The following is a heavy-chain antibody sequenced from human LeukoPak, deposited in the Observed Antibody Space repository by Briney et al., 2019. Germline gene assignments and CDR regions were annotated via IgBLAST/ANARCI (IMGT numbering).Heavy chain of an antibody. Sequence: ASVKVSCKASGYTFTSYDINWVRQAAGQGLEWMGWMNANRGTTDYAQKFQGRLTMTRNTSISTAYMELSSLISEDTAVYYCTRGRSYYDSSGRQDYWGQGTLVTVSS. CDR3: TRGRSYYDSSGRQDY. D-gene: IGHD3-22*01. V-gene: IGHV1-8*01. CDR2: MNANRGTT. CDR1: GYTFTSYD. J-gene: IGHJ4*02.